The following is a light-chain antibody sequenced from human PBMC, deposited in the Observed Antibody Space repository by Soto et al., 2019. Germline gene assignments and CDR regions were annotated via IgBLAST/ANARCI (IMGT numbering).Light chain of an antibody. V-gene: IGKV2D-29*02. CDR2: EVS. J-gene: IGKJ4*01. CDR1: QSLLHSDGKPY. CDR3: MHNMQFPIT. Sequence: DIVMTQTPLSLSVTPGQPASISCKSSQSLLHSDGKPYLYWYLQKPGQSPQVLIYEVSNRFSGVPDRFSGSGSRTDFTLKISRMDAEDVGIYYCMHNMQFPITFGGGTKVEIK.